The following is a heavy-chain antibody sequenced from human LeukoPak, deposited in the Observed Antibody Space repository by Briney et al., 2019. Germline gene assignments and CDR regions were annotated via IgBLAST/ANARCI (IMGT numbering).Heavy chain of an antibody. D-gene: IGHD4-17*01. J-gene: IGHJ4*02. V-gene: IGHV1-46*01. CDR1: GYTFTSYF. CDR3: ARVRGDYGYDY. Sequence: GASVKVSCKASGYTFTSYFMHWVRQAPGQGLEWMGIINPSGGSTSYAQKFQGRVTITADKSTSTAYMELSSLRSEDTAVYYCARVRGDYGYDYWGQGTLVTVSS. CDR2: INPSGGST.